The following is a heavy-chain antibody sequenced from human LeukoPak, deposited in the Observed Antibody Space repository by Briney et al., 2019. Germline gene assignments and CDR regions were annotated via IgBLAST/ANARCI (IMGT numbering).Heavy chain of an antibody. Sequence: GGSLRLSCAASGFTISDYWMTWVRQAPGKGLEWVANIKQDGSEKTYVDSVKGRFTISRDNAKNSIFLQMNSLRIEDMAMYYCVRDGGTDWYDPWGQGTLVSVSS. CDR1: GFTISDYW. J-gene: IGHJ5*02. CDR2: IKQDGSEK. V-gene: IGHV3-7*01. D-gene: IGHD3-16*01. CDR3: VRDGGTDWYDP.